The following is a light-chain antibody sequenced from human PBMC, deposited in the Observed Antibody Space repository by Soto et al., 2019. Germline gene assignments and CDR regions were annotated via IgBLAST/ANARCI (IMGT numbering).Light chain of an antibody. CDR3: SSYSSSDTLV. V-gene: IGLV2-14*03. J-gene: IGLJ2*01. CDR2: DVR. CDR1: SSDVGGHNF. Sequence: QSALTQPASVSGSPGQSITISCTGTSSDVGGHNFVSWYQQHPGRAPKLMIYDVRNRPSGVSNRFSGSKSANTASLGISGLQAEDEADYYCSSYSSSDTLVFGGGTKLTVL.